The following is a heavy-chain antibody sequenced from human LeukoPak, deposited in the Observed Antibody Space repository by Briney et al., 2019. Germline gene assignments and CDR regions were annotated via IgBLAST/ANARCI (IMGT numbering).Heavy chain of an antibody. V-gene: IGHV3-21*01. CDR2: ISSGSGYI. CDR1: GFTFSGYS. Sequence: KPGGSLRLSCAASGFTFSGYSLNWVRQAPGKGLEWVSSISSGSGYIYYADSVKGRFTISRDNAKTSLYLQMNSLRAEDTAAYYCARDGEGTSLSFFDYWGLGTLVTVSA. J-gene: IGHJ4*02. CDR3: ARDGEGTSLSFFDY. D-gene: IGHD3-10*01.